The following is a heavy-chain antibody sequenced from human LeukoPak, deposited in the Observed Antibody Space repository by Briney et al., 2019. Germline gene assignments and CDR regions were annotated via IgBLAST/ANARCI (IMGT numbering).Heavy chain of an antibody. CDR1: GFIFSSYG. V-gene: IGHV3-30*18. CDR3: AKGGVPDDP. D-gene: IGHD1-14*01. CDR2: ISYDGSNK. J-gene: IGHJ5*02. Sequence: PGGSLRLSCAASGFIFSSYGMHWVRQAPGKGLEWVAVISYDGSNKYHADSVKGRFTISRDNSKNTLYLQMNSLRVEDTAVYYCAKGGVPDDPWGQGTLVTVSS.